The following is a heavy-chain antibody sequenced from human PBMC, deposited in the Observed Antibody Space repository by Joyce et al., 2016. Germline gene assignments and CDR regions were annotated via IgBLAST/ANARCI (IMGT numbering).Heavy chain of an antibody. CDR1: GFTFSGYY. J-gene: IGHJ3*02. CDR3: VVTYTEKDNYDWGAFDI. V-gene: IGHV1-2*02. CDR2: INPNSGVT. Sequence: QVQLVQSRAEVKKPGASVKVSCKASGFTFSGYYMHWVRQAPGQGLEWMGWINPNSGVTNAAQNFQDRVTMTRDTSINTAYMELSSLRSDDTAVYYCVVTYTEKDNYDWGAFDIWGQGTMVTVSS. D-gene: IGHD3-10*01.